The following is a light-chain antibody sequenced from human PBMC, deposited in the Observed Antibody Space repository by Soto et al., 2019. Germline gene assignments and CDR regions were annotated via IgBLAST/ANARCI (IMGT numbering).Light chain of an antibody. CDR3: MQGTRWPPYT. Sequence: DVVLTQSPLSLPVTLGQPASISCRSSQSLVNGAGNTYLNWFHQRPGQSPRRLIYKVSNRDSGVPDRFSGRGSGTDFTMKISRVEAEDIGVYYCMQGTRWPPYTFGQGTKLEIK. V-gene: IGKV2-30*01. CDR1: QSLVNGAGNTY. CDR2: KVS. J-gene: IGKJ2*01.